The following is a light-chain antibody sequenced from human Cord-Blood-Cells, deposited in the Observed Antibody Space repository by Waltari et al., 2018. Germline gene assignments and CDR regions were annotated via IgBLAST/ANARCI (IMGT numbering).Light chain of an antibody. CDR2: EVS. CDR3: SSYAGSNTWV. Sequence: QSALTQPPPAPGSPGQPVTISCTGTSSDVGGYNYVPWYQQHPGKAPKLMIYEVSKRPSGVPDRFSGSKSGNTASLTVSGLQAEDEADYYCSSYAGSNTWVFGGGTKLTVL. CDR1: SSDVGGYNY. V-gene: IGLV2-8*01. J-gene: IGLJ3*02.